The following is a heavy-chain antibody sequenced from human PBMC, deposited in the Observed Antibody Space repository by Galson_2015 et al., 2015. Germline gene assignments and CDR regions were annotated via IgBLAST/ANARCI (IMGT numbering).Heavy chain of an antibody. V-gene: IGHV1-69*13. CDR3: ASGGNRETYSYGSFWAVCY. CDR2: IIPIFGTA. Sequence: SVKVSCKASGGTFSSYAISWVRQAPGQGLEWMGGIIPIFGTANYAQKFQGRVTITADESTSTAYMELSSLRSEDTAVYYCASGGNRETYSYGSFWAVCYWGQGTLVTVSS. D-gene: IGHD5-18*01. J-gene: IGHJ4*02. CDR1: GGTFSSYA.